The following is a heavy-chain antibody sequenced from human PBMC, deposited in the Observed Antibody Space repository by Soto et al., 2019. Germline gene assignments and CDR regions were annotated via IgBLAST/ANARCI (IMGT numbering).Heavy chain of an antibody. CDR2: IIPIFGTA. CDR3: ATHPMATITYDYGMDV. J-gene: IGHJ6*02. Sequence: QVQLVQSGAEVKKPGSSVKVSCKASGGTFSSYAISWVRQAPGQGLEWMGGIIPIFGTANYAQKFQGRGTITADESTSTAYMELSSLRSEDTAVYYCATHPMATITYDYGMDVWGQGTTVTVSS. D-gene: IGHD5-12*01. CDR1: GGTFSSYA. V-gene: IGHV1-69*12.